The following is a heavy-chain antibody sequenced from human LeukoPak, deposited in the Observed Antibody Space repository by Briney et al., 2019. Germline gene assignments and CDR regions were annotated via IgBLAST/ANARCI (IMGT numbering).Heavy chain of an antibody. D-gene: IGHD6-13*01. V-gene: IGHV3-48*03. CDR1: GFTFSSYE. CDR2: ISTSGSTI. CDR3: ATSRGSWPDYFDY. J-gene: IGHJ4*02. Sequence: GGSLRLAWAASGFTFSSYEMNWVRQAPGKGLDWVSYISTSGSTIYYADSVKGRFTISRDNAKNSLYLQMNSLRAEDTAVYYCATSRGSWPDYFDYWGQGTLVTVSS.